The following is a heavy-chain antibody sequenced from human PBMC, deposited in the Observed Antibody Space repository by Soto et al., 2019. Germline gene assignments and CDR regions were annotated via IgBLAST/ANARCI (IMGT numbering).Heavy chain of an antibody. J-gene: IGHJ2*01. CDR1: DDSISSGGYY. D-gene: IGHD2-21*01. CDR2: IYGTGNM. V-gene: IGHV4-31*03. CDR3: ARVTVAWFFAL. Sequence: QVQLQESGPGLVKPSQTLSLTCTVSDDSISSGGYYWSWIRQHPGKGLEWIGYIYGTGNMYYKSSFKSRYTCSGDTSKSHFSLKLPSVTAAVTAVYYGARVTVAWFFALWGRGTLFTVSS.